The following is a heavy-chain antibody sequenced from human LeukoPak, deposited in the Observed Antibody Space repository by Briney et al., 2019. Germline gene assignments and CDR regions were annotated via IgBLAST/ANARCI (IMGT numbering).Heavy chain of an antibody. CDR2: IKQEGSEK. CDR1: GFTFSSYW. D-gene: IGHD2-2*01. V-gene: IGHV3-7*01. J-gene: IGHJ6*03. Sequence: GGSLRLSCAASGFTFSSYWMSWVPQAPGKGLEWVGNIKQEGSEKYYVDSVKGRFTISRDNAKNSLYLQMNSLRAEDTAVYYCARSRSSASPCYQCYYYMDVWGKGTTVTVSS. CDR3: ARSRSSASPCYQCYYYMDV.